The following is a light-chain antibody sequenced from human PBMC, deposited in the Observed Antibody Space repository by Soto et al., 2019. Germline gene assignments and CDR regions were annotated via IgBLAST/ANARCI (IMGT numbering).Light chain of an antibody. V-gene: IGLV1-51*01. CDR1: SSNIGSNY. J-gene: IGLJ2*01. CDR3: GTWDSSLSAVV. Sequence: QSALTQPPSVSAAPGQKVTISCSVSSSNIGSNYVSWYQQLPGTAPKLLIYDNNKRPSGIPDRFSGSKSGTSATLGITGLQTGDEADYYCGTWDSSLSAVVFGGGTKLTVL. CDR2: DNN.